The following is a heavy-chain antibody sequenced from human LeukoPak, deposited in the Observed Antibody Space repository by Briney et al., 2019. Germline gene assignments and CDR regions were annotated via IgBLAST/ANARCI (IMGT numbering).Heavy chain of an antibody. Sequence: SETLSLTCSVSGGSISSSSYNWCWIRQPPGKGLEWIGNIDYSGNTYYNPSLQSRVTISVDKSKNQFSLKLSSVTAADTAVYYCARDFFSSSWQYYYYYMDVWGKGTAVTVSS. CDR2: IDYSGNT. J-gene: IGHJ6*03. CDR3: ARDFFSSSWQYYYYYMDV. CDR1: GGSISSSSYN. V-gene: IGHV4-39*07. D-gene: IGHD6-13*01.